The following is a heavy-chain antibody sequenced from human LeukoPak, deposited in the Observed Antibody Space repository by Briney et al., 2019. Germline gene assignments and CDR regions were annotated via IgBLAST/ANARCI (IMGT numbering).Heavy chain of an antibody. J-gene: IGHJ4*02. CDR2: IYYSGST. D-gene: IGHD3-22*01. V-gene: IGHV4-39*07. CDR3: ARLVVVTGLDY. CDR1: GGSIRSSSYY. Sequence: SETLSLTCTVSGGSIRSSSYYWGWIRQPPGKGLEWIGSIYYSGSTYYNPSLKSRVTISVDTSKNQFSLKLSSVTAADTAVYYCARLVVVTGLDYWGQGTLVTVSS.